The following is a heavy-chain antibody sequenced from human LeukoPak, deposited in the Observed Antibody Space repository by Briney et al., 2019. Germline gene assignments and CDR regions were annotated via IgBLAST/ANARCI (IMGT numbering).Heavy chain of an antibody. V-gene: IGHV3-11*01. J-gene: IGHJ4*02. CDR1: GFTFSDYY. CDR3: ARVSRMGIGVYFDF. D-gene: IGHD7-27*01. CDR2: ISSRSGTTI. Sequence: GSLRLSCAASGFTFSDYYMSWIRQAPGKGLEWVSYISSRSGTTIYYADSVKGRFTISRDNAKNTLDLQMNSLRAEDTAVYYCARVSRMGIGVYFDFWGQGTLVTVSS.